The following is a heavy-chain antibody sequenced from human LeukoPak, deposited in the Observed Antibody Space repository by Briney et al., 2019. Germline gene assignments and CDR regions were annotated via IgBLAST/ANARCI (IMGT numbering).Heavy chain of an antibody. J-gene: IGHJ4*02. CDR2: IYYSGST. V-gene: IGHV4-39*01. CDR3: ARSGSAYYYDF. D-gene: IGHD1-26*01. Sequence: SETLSLTCTVSGGSLSSSSDYWGWVRQPPGRGRGWIGSIYYSGSTYYNPSLKSRVTISVDTSKNQFSLKLSSVTAADTAVYYCARSGSAYYYDFWGQGTLVTVSS. CDR1: GGSLSSSSDY.